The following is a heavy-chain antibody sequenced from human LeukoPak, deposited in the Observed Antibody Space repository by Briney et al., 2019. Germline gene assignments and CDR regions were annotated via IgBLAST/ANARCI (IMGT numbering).Heavy chain of an antibody. Sequence: PSETLSLTCAVYGGSFSGYYWSWIRQPPGKGLEWIGEINHSGSTNYNPSLKSRVTISVDTSKNQFSLKLSSVTAADTAVYYCAREGARPPYYYGMDVWGQGTTVTVSS. CDR2: INHSGST. J-gene: IGHJ6*02. CDR3: AREGARPPYYYGMDV. V-gene: IGHV4-34*01. D-gene: IGHD6-6*01. CDR1: GGSFSGYY.